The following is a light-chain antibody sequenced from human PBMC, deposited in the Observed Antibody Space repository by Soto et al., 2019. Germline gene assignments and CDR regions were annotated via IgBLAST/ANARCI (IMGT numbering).Light chain of an antibody. CDR2: NDN. J-gene: IGLJ1*01. CDR1: SSNIGSNT. V-gene: IGLV1-44*01. CDR3: AAWDDSLNYV. Sequence: QSVLTQTPSASGTPGQRVTISCSGSSSNIGSNTVNWYQHLPGTAPKLLIYNDNQRPSGVPDRFSASKSGASASLAISGLQSEDEADYYCAAWDDSLNYVFGAGTKVT.